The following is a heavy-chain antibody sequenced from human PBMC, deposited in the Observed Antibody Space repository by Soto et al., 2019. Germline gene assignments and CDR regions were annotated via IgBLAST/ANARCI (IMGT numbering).Heavy chain of an antibody. Sequence: EVQLVESGGGLVKPGGSLRLSCAASGFTFSSYSMNWVRQAPGKGLEWVSSISSSSSYIYYADSVKGRFTISRDNAKNSLYLQMNSLRAEDTAVYYCASDPYDSSGYFDYWGQGTLVTVSS. CDR3: ASDPYDSSGYFDY. V-gene: IGHV3-21*01. CDR1: GFTFSSYS. J-gene: IGHJ4*02. D-gene: IGHD3-22*01. CDR2: ISSSSSYI.